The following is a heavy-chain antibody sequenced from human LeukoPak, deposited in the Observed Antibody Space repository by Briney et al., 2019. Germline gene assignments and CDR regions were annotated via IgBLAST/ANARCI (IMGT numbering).Heavy chain of an antibody. Sequence: ASVKVSCKASGYSFTTYGITWVREAPGQGPEWMGWISGSTGNTHYAQNAQGRVTMTTDTSTSTAYMELRSLTSDDTAVYYCARVGRDCSTINCYWEDWFDPWGQGTLVIVSS. V-gene: IGHV1-18*01. J-gene: IGHJ5*02. D-gene: IGHD2-2*01. CDR2: ISGSTGNT. CDR3: ARVGRDCSTINCYWEDWFDP. CDR1: GYSFTTYG.